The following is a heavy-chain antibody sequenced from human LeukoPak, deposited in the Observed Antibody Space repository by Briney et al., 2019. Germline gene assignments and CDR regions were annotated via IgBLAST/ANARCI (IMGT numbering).Heavy chain of an antibody. D-gene: IGHD6-6*01. CDR2: IYYSGST. CDR1: GGSISSGGYY. V-gene: IGHV4-31*03. J-gene: IGHJ4*02. CDR3: ATAARPDFFDY. Sequence: SETLSLTCTVSGGSISSGGYYWSWIRQHPGKGLEWIGYIYYSGSTYYNPSLKSRVTISVDTSKNQFSLKLSSVTAAATAVYYCATAARPDFFDYWGQGTLVTVSS.